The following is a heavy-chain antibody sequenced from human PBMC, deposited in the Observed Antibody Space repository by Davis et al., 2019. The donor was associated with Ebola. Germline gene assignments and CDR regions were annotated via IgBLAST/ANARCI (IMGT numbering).Heavy chain of an antibody. CDR1: GGSISSHY. CDR2: IYYSGST. V-gene: IGHV4-59*11. D-gene: IGHD2-2*01. J-gene: IGHJ4*02. CDR3: ATEYKWGYCSSTSCHY. Sequence: PSETLSLTCTVSGGSISSHYWSWIRQPPGKGLEWIGYIYYSGSTYYNPSLKSRVTISVDTSKNQFSLKLSSVTAADTAVYYCATEYKWGYCSSTSCHYWGQGTLVTVSS.